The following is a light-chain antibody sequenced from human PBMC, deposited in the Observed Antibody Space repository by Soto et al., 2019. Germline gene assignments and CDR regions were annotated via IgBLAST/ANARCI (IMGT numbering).Light chain of an antibody. CDR2: GAS. CDR3: QQYNDWPLT. J-gene: IGKJ4*01. V-gene: IGKV3-15*01. CDR1: QTVRSK. Sequence: EVVMTQSPATLSVSPGERATLSCRASQTVRSKLAWYHQEPGQAPRLLMYGASTRATGIPARFSGSGSGTEFTLTISSLQSEDFAVYYCQQYNDWPLTFGGGTKVDIK.